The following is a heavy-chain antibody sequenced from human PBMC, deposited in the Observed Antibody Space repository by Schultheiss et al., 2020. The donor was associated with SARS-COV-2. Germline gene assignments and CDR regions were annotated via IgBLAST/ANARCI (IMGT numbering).Heavy chain of an antibody. V-gene: IGHV3-30-3*01. CDR1: GFTFSSYA. CDR3: ANRGELDWAFDI. CDR2: ISYDGSNK. J-gene: IGHJ3*02. Sequence: GGSLRLSCAASGFTFSSYAMHWVRQAPGKGLEWVAVISYDGSNKYYADSVKGRFTISRDNSKNTLYLQMNSLRAEDTAVYYCANRGELDWAFDIWGQGTTVTVSS. D-gene: IGHD3-16*01.